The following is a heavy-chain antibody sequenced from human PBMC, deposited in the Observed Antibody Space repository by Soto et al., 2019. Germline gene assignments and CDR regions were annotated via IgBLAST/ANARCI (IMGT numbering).Heavy chain of an antibody. CDR2: ISYDGSNK. CDR3: AKEEQQLVRAFDI. V-gene: IGHV3-30*18. Sequence: GGSLRVSCAASGFTFSSYGMHWVRQAPGKGLEWVAVISYDGSNKYYADSMKGRFTISRDNSKNTLYLQMNSLRAEDTAVYYCAKEEQQLVRAFDIWGQGTMVTVSS. D-gene: IGHD6-13*01. J-gene: IGHJ3*02. CDR1: GFTFSSYG.